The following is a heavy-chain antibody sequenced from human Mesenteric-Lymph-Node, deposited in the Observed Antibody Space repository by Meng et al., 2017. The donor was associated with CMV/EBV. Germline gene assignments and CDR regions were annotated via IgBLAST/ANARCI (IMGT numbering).Heavy chain of an antibody. D-gene: IGHD6-19*01. CDR3: ARDRQYSSGWSHAFEI. CDR2: ISTSSTYT. V-gene: IGHV3-11*06. CDR1: GFTFSDFY. Sequence: GFTFSDFYMNWIRQAPGKGLEWVSYISTSSTYTNYADSVKGRFTISRDNAKRSVYLQMSGLRAEDTAVYYCARDRQYSSGWSHAFEIWGQGTMVTVSS. J-gene: IGHJ3*02.